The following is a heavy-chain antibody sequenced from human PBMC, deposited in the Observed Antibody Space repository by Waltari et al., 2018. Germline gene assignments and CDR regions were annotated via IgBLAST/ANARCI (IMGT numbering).Heavy chain of an antibody. CDR2: IYYSGST. D-gene: IGHD6-13*01. CDR3: ARGDSSSWYVFFDY. V-gene: IGHV4-59*11. Sequence: QVQLQESGPGLVKPSETLSLTCTVSGGSISRHYWRWNRQPPGKGLEWIGYIYYSGSTNYNPSLKSRVTISVDTSKNQFSLKLSSVTAADTAVYYCARGDSSSWYVFFDYWGQGTLVTVSS. CDR1: GGSISRHY. J-gene: IGHJ4*02.